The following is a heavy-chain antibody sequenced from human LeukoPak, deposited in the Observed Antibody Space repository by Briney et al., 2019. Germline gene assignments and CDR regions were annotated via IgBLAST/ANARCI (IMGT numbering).Heavy chain of an antibody. V-gene: IGHV3-53*01. D-gene: IGHD5-24*01. CDR3: AYGDGYSLDY. J-gene: IGHJ4*02. CDR1: GFTFSRYS. Sequence: QPGGSLRLSCAASGFTFSRYSMNWVRQAPGKGLEWVSVIYSGGSTYYADSVKGRFTISRDNSKNTLYLQMNSLRAEDTAVYYCAYGDGYSLDYWGQGTLVTVSS. CDR2: IYSGGST.